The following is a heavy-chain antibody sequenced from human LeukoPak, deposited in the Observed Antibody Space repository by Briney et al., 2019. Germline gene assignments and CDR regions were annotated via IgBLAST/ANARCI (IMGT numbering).Heavy chain of an antibody. CDR3: ARTVGLEYSSSWYTRGLNFDY. D-gene: IGHD6-13*01. V-gene: IGHV4-34*01. J-gene: IGHJ4*02. Sequence: PSETLSLTCAVYGGSFSGYYWSWIRQPPGKGLEWIGEVNHSGSTNYNPSLKSRVTISVDTSKNQFSLKLSSVTAADTAVYYCARTVGLEYSSSWYTRGLNFDYWGQGTLVTVSS. CDR2: VNHSGST. CDR1: GGSFSGYY.